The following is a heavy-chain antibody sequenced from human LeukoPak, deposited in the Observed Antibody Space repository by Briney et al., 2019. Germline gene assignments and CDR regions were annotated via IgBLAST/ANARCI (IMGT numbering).Heavy chain of an antibody. CDR2: ISGSGGNT. Sequence: PGGSLRLSCAASGFTFSSYAMSWVRQAPGKGLEWVSVISGSGGNTYYADSVKGRFTISRDNSKNTLYLQLNSLRAEDTAVYYCAREGSSAMVNWFDPWGQGTLVTVSS. V-gene: IGHV3-23*01. CDR1: GFTFSSYA. CDR3: AREGSSAMVNWFDP. J-gene: IGHJ5*02. D-gene: IGHD2-2*01.